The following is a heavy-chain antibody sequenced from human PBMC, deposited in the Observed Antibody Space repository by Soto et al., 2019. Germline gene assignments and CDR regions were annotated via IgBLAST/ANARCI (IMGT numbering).Heavy chain of an antibody. CDR1: GFTFDDDT. V-gene: IGHV3-43*01. Sequence: EVQLVESGGVVVQPGGSLRLSCAASGFTFDDDTIHWARQAPGKGLEWVSLFTWDGGVTYYADSVKGRFTISRDNSRNSLYLHMNSLRTEDTALYYCGKDTGGSGWYYPIHYWGQGTLVTVSS. J-gene: IGHJ4*02. D-gene: IGHD6-19*01. CDR2: FTWDGGVT. CDR3: GKDTGGSGWYYPIHY.